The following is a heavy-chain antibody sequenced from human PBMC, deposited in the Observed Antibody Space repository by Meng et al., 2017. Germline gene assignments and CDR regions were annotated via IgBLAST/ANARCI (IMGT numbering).Heavy chain of an antibody. CDR3: ARDPGSWGMITFGGVIVRGPFDY. CDR2: IWYDGSNK. D-gene: IGHD3-16*02. Sequence: GGSLRLSCAASGFTFSSYGMHWVRQAPGKGLEWVAVIWYDGSNKYYADSVKGRFTISRDNSKNTLYLQMNSLRAEDTAVYYCARDPGSWGMITFGGVIVRGPFDYWGQGTLVTVSS. V-gene: IGHV3-33*01. J-gene: IGHJ4*02. CDR1: GFTFSSYG.